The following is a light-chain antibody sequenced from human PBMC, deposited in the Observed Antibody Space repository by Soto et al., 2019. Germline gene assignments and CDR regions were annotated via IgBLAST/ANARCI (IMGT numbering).Light chain of an antibody. Sequence: EIVMTQSPATLTVSPGERATLSCRASQSIKSDLAWYQQTPGQAPRLLIYAASTRATGIPARFSGSGSGTEFTLTISSLQSEDVAVYYCHQYNKWPPYTFGQGTRLEI. V-gene: IGKV3-15*01. J-gene: IGKJ2*01. CDR1: QSIKSD. CDR2: AAS. CDR3: HQYNKWPPYT.